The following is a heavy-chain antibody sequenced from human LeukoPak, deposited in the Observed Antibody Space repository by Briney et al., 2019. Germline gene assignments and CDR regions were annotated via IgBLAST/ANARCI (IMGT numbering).Heavy chain of an antibody. V-gene: IGHV4-34*01. J-gene: IGHJ4*02. CDR2: INHSGST. D-gene: IGHD4-17*01. Sequence: PSETLSLTCAVYGGSFSGYYWSWIRQPPGKGLEWIGEINHSGSTNYNPSLKSRVTMSVDTSKNQFSLKLSSVTAADTAVYYCARAGDDYGDFDYWGQGTLVTVSS. CDR1: GGSFSGYY. CDR3: ARAGDDYGDFDY.